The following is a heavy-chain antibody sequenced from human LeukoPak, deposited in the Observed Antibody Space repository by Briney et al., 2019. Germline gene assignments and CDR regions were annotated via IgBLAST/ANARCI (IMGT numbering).Heavy chain of an antibody. CDR2: IIPILGIA. D-gene: IGHD2-15*01. Sequence: ASVKVSCKASGGTFSSCAISWVRQAPGQGLEWMGRIIPILGIANYAQKFQGRVTITADKSTSTAYMELSSLRSEDTAVYYCAKGGYCSGGSCYGMDVWGQGTTVTVSS. J-gene: IGHJ6*02. CDR1: GGTFSSCA. V-gene: IGHV1-69*04. CDR3: AKGGYCSGGSCYGMDV.